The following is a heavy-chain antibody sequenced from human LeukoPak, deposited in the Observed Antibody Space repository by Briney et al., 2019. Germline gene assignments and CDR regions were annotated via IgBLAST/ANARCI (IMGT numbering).Heavy chain of an antibody. CDR2: INHSGST. V-gene: IGHV4-34*01. Sequence: SETPSLTCAVYGGSFSGYHWSWIRQPPGKGLEWIGEINHSGSTNYNPSLKSRVTISVDTSKNQFSLKLSSVTAADTAVYYCARRRGRYYDILTGYLSGHYFDYWGQGTLVTVSS. J-gene: IGHJ4*02. CDR3: ARRRGRYYDILTGYLSGHYFDY. CDR1: GGSFSGYH. D-gene: IGHD3-9*01.